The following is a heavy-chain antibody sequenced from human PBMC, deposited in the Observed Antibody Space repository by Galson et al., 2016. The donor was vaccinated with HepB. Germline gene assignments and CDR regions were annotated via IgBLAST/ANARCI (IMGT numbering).Heavy chain of an antibody. CDR1: GYTFNSYG. V-gene: IGHV1-18*01. CDR3: ARVGLYSGNSYLDY. Sequence: SVKVSCKASGYTFNSYGITWVRQAPGQGLEWMGWPSAYNGATNYAQNFQGRVTMTTERFTTTAYMELRGLRFDDTAVYYCARVGLYSGNSYLDYWGQGTLVSVSS. D-gene: IGHD4-23*01. CDR2: PSAYNGAT. J-gene: IGHJ4*02.